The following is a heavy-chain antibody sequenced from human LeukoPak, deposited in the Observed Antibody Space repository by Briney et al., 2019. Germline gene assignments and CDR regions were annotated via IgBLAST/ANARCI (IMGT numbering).Heavy chain of an antibody. Sequence: SQTLSLTCTVSGGSISSGDYYWSRIRQPPGKGLEWIGYIYYSGSTYYNPSLKSRVTISVDTSKNQFSLKLSSVTAADTAVYYCARGKVLLWFGELPKTGYYFDYWGQGTLVTVS. CDR1: GGSISSGDYY. V-gene: IGHV4-30-4*08. J-gene: IGHJ4*02. CDR2: IYYSGST. D-gene: IGHD3-10*01. CDR3: ARGKVLLWFGELPKTGYYFDY.